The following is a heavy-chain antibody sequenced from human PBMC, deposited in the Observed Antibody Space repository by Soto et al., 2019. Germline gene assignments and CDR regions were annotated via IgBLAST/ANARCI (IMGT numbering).Heavy chain of an antibody. Sequence: QVQLVQSGAEVKKPGASVKVSCKASGYTFTSYYMHWVRQAPGQGLEWMGIINPSGGSTSYEQKYQGRLNMNRDTPTSTVNMELSSLTSEDTTVYHCARDLHRYSSSPYYYYYMDVWSKEPPDKVSS. D-gene: IGHD6-6*01. V-gene: IGHV1-46*03. J-gene: IGHJ6*03. CDR1: GYTFTSYY. CDR3: ARDLHRYSSSPYYYYYMDV. CDR2: INPSGGST.